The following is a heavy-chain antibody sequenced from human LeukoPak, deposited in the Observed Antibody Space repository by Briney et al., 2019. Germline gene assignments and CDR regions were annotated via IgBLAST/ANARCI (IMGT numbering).Heavy chain of an antibody. D-gene: IGHD3-22*01. CDR3: ARSRYYDSSALNWFDP. J-gene: IGHJ5*02. CDR2: IIPILGIA. V-gene: IGHV1-69*04. Sequence: SMKVSCKASGGTFSSYAISWVRQAPGQGLEWMGRIIPILGIANYAQKFQGRVTITADKSTSTAYMELSSLRSEDTAVYYCARSRYYDSSALNWFDPWGQGTLVTVSS. CDR1: GGTFSSYA.